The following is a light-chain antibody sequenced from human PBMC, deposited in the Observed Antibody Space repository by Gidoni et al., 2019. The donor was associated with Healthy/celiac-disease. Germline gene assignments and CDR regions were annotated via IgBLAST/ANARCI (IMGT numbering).Light chain of an antibody. CDR3: SSYTSSSTV. CDR2: DVS. CDR1: SSDVRGYNY. J-gene: IGLJ2*01. V-gene: IGLV2-14*03. Sequence: QSALTQPAPVSGSPGQSNTISCTGTSSDVRGYNYVSWYQQHPGKAPKLMIYDVSNRPSGVSNRFSGSQSGNTASLTISGLQAEDEADYYCSSYTSSSTVFGGGTQLTVL.